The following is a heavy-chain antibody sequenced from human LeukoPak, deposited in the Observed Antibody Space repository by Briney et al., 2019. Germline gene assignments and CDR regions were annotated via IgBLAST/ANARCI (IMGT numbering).Heavy chain of an antibody. CDR2: MNPNSGNT. CDR3: AREGLPVTTYDY. J-gene: IGHJ4*02. Sequence: ASVKVSCKASGYTFTSYDINWVRQATGQGLEWMGWMNPNSGNTGYAQKFQGRVTMTRNTSISTAYMELSSLRSEDTAVYCCAREGLPVTTYDYWGQGTLVTVSS. CDR1: GYTFTSYD. D-gene: IGHD4-17*01. V-gene: IGHV1-8*01.